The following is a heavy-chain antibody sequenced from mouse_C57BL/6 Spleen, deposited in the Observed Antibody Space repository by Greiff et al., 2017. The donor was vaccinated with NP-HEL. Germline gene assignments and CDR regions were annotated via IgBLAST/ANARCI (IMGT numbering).Heavy chain of an antibody. V-gene: IGHV1-52*01. CDR1: GYTFTSYW. J-gene: IGHJ4*01. Sequence: VQLQQSGAELVRPGSSVKLSCKASGYTFTSYWMHWVKQRPIQGLEWIGNIDPSDSETHYNQKFKDKATLTVDKSSSTAYMQLSSLTSEDSAVYYCARFDITTVVAGGYYAMDYWGQGTSVTVSS. CDR2: IDPSDSET. CDR3: ARFDITTVVAGGYYAMDY. D-gene: IGHD1-1*01.